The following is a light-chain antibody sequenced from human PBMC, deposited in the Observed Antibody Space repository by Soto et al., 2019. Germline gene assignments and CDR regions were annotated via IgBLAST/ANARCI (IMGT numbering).Light chain of an antibody. CDR3: QLYGSSPLT. Sequence: EIVLTQSPGTLSLSPGERATLSCRASQSVTTTYLAWFQQEPGQAPRLLIHGVSIRATGIPDRFSGSRSGTDFTLTISRLEPEDFAVYYFQLYGSSPLTFGQGTKVEIK. J-gene: IGKJ1*01. CDR1: QSVTTTY. CDR2: GVS. V-gene: IGKV3-20*01.